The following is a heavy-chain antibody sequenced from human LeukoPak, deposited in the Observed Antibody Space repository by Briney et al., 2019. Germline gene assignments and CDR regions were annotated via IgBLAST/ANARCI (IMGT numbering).Heavy chain of an antibody. CDR1: GGTFSSYA. Sequence: ASVKVSCKASGGTFSSYAISWVRQAPGQGLEWMGGIIPIFGTANYAQKFQGRVTITADESTSTAYMELSSLRSVDTAVYYCATDSSGTFDYWGQGTLVTVSS. CDR3: ATDSSGTFDY. V-gene: IGHV1-69*13. J-gene: IGHJ4*02. D-gene: IGHD1-26*01. CDR2: IIPIFGTA.